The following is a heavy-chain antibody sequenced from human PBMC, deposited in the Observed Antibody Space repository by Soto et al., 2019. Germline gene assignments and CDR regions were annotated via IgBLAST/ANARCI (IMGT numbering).Heavy chain of an antibody. V-gene: IGHV1-69*06. D-gene: IGHD4-17*01. CDR2: ISPIFGTA. Sequence: QVQLVQSGAEVKKPGSSVKVSCKASGGTFSSYAISWVRQAPGQGLEWMGGISPIFGTANYAHKFQGRVTITADKSTSTAYMELSSLRSEDTAVYYCARMGGGTVTTPFDYWGQGTLVTVSS. CDR3: ARMGGGTVTTPFDY. J-gene: IGHJ4*02. CDR1: GGTFSSYA.